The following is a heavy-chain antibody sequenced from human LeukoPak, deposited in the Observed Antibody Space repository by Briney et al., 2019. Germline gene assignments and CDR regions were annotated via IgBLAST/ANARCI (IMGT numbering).Heavy chain of an antibody. CDR2: ISSSSSYI. J-gene: IGHJ4*02. CDR1: GFTFSSYY. V-gene: IGHV3-21*01. CDR3: ARAYCSGGSCYPFDY. D-gene: IGHD2-15*01. Sequence: GGSLRLSCAASGFTFSSYYMNWVRQAPGKGLEWVSSISSSSSYIYYADSVKGRFTISRDTAKNSLYLQMNSLRAEDTSVYYCARAYCSGGSCYPFDYWGQGTLVTVSS.